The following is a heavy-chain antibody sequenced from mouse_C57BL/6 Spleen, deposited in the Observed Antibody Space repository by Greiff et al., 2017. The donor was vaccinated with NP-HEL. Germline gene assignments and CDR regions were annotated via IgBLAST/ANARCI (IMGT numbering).Heavy chain of an antibody. D-gene: IGHD1-1*01. Sequence: EVMLVESEGGLVQPGSSMKLSCTASGFTFSDYYMAWVRQVPEKGLEWVANINYDGSSTYYLDSLKSRFIISRDNAKNILYLQMSSLKSEDTATYYCAREATVVATGAMDYWGQGTSVTVSS. CDR3: AREATVVATGAMDY. J-gene: IGHJ4*01. CDR2: INYDGSST. V-gene: IGHV5-16*01. CDR1: GFTFSDYY.